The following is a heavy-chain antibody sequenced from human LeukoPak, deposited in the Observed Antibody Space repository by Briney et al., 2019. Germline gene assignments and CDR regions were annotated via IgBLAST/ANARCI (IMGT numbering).Heavy chain of an antibody. Sequence: GGSLRPSSAAAGFSFASYAMSWVRQAPGRGQGWGSAVIRFGGTTYYADSAKGRFTISRDNSNNTVYLQMNSLRVGDTALYYCVKHVGSRWSNNRFDPWGQGTLVTVS. V-gene: IGHV3-23*01. CDR1: GFSFASYA. D-gene: IGHD6-13*01. CDR3: VKHVGSRWSNNRFDP. CDR2: VIRFGGTT. J-gene: IGHJ5*02.